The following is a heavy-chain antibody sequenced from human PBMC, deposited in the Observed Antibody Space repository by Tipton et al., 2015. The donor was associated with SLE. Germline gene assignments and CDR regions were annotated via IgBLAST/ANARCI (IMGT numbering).Heavy chain of an antibody. V-gene: IGHV4-34*01. CDR2: INHSGST. Sequence: TPSLTCAVYGGSFSGYYWSWIRQPPGKGLEWIGEINHSGSTNYNPSLKSRVTISLDTSKNQFSLKLSSVTAADTAVYYCARQPVYYYYYMDVWGKGTSVTVSS. J-gene: IGHJ6*03. CDR1: GGSFSGYY. CDR3: ARQPVYYYYYMDV.